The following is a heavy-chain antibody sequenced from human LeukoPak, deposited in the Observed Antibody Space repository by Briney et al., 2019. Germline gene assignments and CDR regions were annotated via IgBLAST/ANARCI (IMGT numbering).Heavy chain of an antibody. V-gene: IGHV3-53*01. CDR1: GFTVSSNY. Sequence: GGSLRLSCAASGFTVSSNYMSWVRQAPGKGLEWVSVIYSGGSTYYADSVKGRFTISRDNSKNTLYLQMNSLRAVDTAVYYCAKDNRRAHYFDYWGQGTLVTVSS. J-gene: IGHJ4*02. CDR2: IYSGGST. CDR3: AKDNRRAHYFDY.